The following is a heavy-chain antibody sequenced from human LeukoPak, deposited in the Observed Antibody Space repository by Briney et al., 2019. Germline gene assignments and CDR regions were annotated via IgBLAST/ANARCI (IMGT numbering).Heavy chain of an antibody. J-gene: IGHJ4*02. V-gene: IGHV4-34*01. CDR2: INHSGST. Sequence: SETLSLTCAVYGGSFSGYYWSWIRQPPGKGLEWIGEINHSGSTNYNPSLKSRVTISVDTSKNQFSLKLSSVTAADTAVYYCASVRDGLRLSTPFDYWGQGTLVTVSS. D-gene: IGHD5-12*01. CDR1: GGSFSGYY. CDR3: ASVRDGLRLSTPFDY.